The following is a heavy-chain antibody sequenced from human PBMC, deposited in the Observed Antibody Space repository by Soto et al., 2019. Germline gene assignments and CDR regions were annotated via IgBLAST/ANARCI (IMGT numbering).Heavy chain of an antibody. CDR3: VNSWFYYYYGMGV. Sequence: QVQLVESGGGVVQPGRSLRLSCAASGFSFSSFGMHWARQAPGKGLEWVAVMSYDGSKKYYADSVKGRFTISRDNSKNTLYLQMNSLRTEDTAVYYCVNSWFYYYYGMGVWGQGTTVTVSS. J-gene: IGHJ6*02. V-gene: IGHV3-30*18. CDR2: MSYDGSKK. D-gene: IGHD6-13*01. CDR1: GFSFSSFG.